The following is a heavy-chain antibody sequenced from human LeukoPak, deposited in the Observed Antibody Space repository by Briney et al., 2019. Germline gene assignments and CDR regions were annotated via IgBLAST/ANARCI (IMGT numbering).Heavy chain of an antibody. V-gene: IGHV3-11*04. CDR2: ISSSSNTI. CDR3: ARDYYHSSGYYAFDI. D-gene: IGHD3-22*01. CDR1: GFSFSDYY. J-gene: IGHJ3*02. Sequence: TGGSLRLSCAASGFSFSDYYMSWIRQAPGKGLEWVSNISSSSNTINYAVSVKGRFTISRDNAKNSLYLQMNSLRAEDTAVYYCARDYYHSSGYYAFDIWGQGTMVTVSS.